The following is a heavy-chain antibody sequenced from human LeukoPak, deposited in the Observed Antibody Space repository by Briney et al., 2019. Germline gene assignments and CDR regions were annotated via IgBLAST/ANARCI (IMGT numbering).Heavy chain of an antibody. CDR2: IYYSRST. J-gene: IGHJ6*03. Sequence: SETLSLTCTVSGGSLSSSSYNRGPGRQPPGKGLGWIGSIYYSRSTSYNPSLKRRVTISVDTSKNQCSLKLSSVTAADTAVYYCARQDYYVSGGYCYYMDVWGKGTTVTVSS. CDR1: GGSLSSSSYN. D-gene: IGHD3-10*02. V-gene: IGHV4-39*01. CDR3: ARQDYYVSGGYCYYMDV.